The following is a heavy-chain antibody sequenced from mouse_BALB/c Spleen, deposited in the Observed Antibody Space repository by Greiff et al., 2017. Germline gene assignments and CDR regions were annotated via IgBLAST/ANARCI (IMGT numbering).Heavy chain of an antibody. CDR2: INPSSGYT. J-gene: IGHJ3*01. V-gene: IGHV1-4*01. D-gene: IGHD2-10*01. Sequence: VQLQQSGAELARPGASVKMSCKASGYTFTSYTMHWVKQRPGQGLEWIGYINPSSGYTNYNQKFKDKATLTADKSSSTAYMQLSSLTSEDSAVYYCAKTYYGNWFAYWGQGTLVTVSA. CDR1: GYTFTSYT. CDR3: AKTYYGNWFAY.